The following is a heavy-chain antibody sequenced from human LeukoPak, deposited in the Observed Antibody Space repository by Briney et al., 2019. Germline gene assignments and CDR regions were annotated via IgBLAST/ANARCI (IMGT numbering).Heavy chain of an antibody. V-gene: IGHV4-4*02. CDR2: IYHSGST. D-gene: IGHD1-1*01. CDR1: GGSISSSNW. Sequence: SETLSLTCAVSGGSISSSNWWSWVRQPPGKGLEWIGEIYHSGSTNYNPSLKSRVTISVDKSKNQFSLKLSSVTAADTAVYYCARALQGERRSVFGYWGQGTLVTVSS. CDR3: ARALQGERRSVFGY. J-gene: IGHJ4*02.